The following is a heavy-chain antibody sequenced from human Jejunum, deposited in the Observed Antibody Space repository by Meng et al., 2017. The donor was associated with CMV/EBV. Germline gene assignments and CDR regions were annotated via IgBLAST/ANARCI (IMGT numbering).Heavy chain of an antibody. V-gene: IGHV1-2*02. D-gene: IGHD1-26*01. J-gene: IGHJ4*02. CDR2: INPTTGGT. CDR3: AKDGGSYLDYYFDY. CDR1: EYASTDYC. Sequence: EYASTDYCIPWVRQAPGQGLEWMGWINPTTGGTNSAQTFQGRVTMTRDTSTNTAYMELTRLRSDDTALYYCAKDGGSYLDYYFDYWGQGTLVTVSS.